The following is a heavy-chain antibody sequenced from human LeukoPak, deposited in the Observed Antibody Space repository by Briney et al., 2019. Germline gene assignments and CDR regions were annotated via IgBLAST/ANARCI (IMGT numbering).Heavy chain of an antibody. V-gene: IGHV4-59*01. D-gene: IGHD2-2*01. CDR1: GASISRYY. J-gene: IGHJ4*02. CDR3: AGGGYCSSASCFAPLFDW. Sequence: SETLSLTCTVSGASISRYYWSWIRQSPGKGLEWLGYIYNSETTNYNPSLKSRVAMSLYTSKSQFSLRLRSVTAADTALYFCAGGGYCSSASCFAPLFDWWGRGILVTASS. CDR2: IYNSETT.